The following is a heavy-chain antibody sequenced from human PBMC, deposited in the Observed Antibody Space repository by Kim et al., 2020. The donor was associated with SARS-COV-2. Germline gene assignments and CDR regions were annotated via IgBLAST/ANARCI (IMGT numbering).Heavy chain of an antibody. D-gene: IGHD3-10*01. V-gene: IGHV1-18*01. CDR3: ARDQYGSGSYSEYFQH. J-gene: IGHJ1*01. Sequence: ASVKVSCKASGYTFTSYGISWVRQAPGQGLEWMGWISAYNGNTNYAQKLQGRVTMTTDTSTSTAYMELRSLRSDDTAVYYCARDQYGSGSYSEYFQHWGQGTLVTVSS. CDR2: ISAYNGNT. CDR1: GYTFTSYG.